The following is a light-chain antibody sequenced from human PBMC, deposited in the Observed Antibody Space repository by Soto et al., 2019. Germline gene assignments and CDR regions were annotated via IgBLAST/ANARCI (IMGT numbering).Light chain of an antibody. Sequence: DIQMTQSPTSLSASVGDRVTITCQTSQSISNYLNWYQQKPGKAPKLLIFAASSLQSGVPSRFSGSGSGTDFTLTISSLEPEDFATYYCQESYSPLWGTCGQGTKVDIK. CDR1: QSISNY. CDR3: QESYSPLWGT. V-gene: IGKV1-39*01. CDR2: AAS. J-gene: IGKJ1*01.